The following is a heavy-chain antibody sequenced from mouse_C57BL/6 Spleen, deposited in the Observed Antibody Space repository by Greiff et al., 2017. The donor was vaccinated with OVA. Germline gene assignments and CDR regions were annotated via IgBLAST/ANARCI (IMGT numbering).Heavy chain of an antibody. J-gene: IGHJ3*01. V-gene: IGHV5-12*01. CDR3: ARHIYCDSPFAY. CDR2: ISNGGGST. D-gene: IGHD2-4*01. Sequence: EVKLMESGGGLVQPGGSLKLSCAASGFTFSDYYMYWVRQTPEKRLEWVAYISNGGGSTYYPDTVKGRFTISRDNAKNTLYLQMSRLKSEDTAMYYCARHIYCDSPFAYWGQGTLVTVSA. CDR1: GFTFSDYY.